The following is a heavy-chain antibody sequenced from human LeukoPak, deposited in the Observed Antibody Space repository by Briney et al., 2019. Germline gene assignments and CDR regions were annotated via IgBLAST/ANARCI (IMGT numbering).Heavy chain of an antibody. V-gene: IGHV4-4*09. CDR2: VYSSGST. Sequence: SETLSLTCTVSGGSISNSYWTWIRQPPGKGLEWIGNVYSSGSTNYNPSLMSRITISVGTSKNQFSLRLRPVTAADTAVYYCARIFIRNGYSSYFDCWGQGTLVTVSS. CDR1: GGSISNSY. J-gene: IGHJ4*02. CDR3: ARIFIRNGYSSYFDC. D-gene: IGHD5-18*01.